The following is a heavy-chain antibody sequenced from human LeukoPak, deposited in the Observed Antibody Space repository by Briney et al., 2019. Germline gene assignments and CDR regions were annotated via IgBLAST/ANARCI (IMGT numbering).Heavy chain of an antibody. D-gene: IGHD5-18*01. J-gene: IGHJ5*02. Sequence: GGSLRLSCAASGFTFSSYAMSWVRQAPGKGLEWVSAISGSGGSTYYADSVKGRFTISRDNSKNTLYLQMNSLRAEDTAVYYCAKDEVYSYGVSWFDPWGQGTLVTVSS. V-gene: IGHV3-23*01. CDR2: ISGSGGST. CDR1: GFTFSSYA. CDR3: AKDEVYSYGVSWFDP.